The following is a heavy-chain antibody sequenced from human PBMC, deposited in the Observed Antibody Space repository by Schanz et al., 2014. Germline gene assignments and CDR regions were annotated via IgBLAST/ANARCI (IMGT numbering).Heavy chain of an antibody. CDR2: ISHDGSNK. V-gene: IGHV3-30*18. Sequence: QVHLVESGGGVVRPGGSLRLSCAASRFTFNAYDMYWIRQAPGKGLEWVALISHDGSNKNSADSVKGRFTISRDNSKNTLYLQMNSLRAEDTAVYYCAKDQLANYRGSGYNWFDPWGQGTLVTVSS. CDR1: RFTFNAYD. J-gene: IGHJ5*02. D-gene: IGHD3-10*01. CDR3: AKDQLANYRGSGYNWFDP.